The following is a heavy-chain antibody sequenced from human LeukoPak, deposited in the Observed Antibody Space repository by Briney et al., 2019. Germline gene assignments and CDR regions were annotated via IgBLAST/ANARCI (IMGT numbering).Heavy chain of an antibody. J-gene: IGHJ4*02. V-gene: IGHV1-58*02. Sequence: SVKVSCKASGFTFTSSAMQWVRQARGQRLEWIGWIVVGSGNTNYAQKFQERVTITRDMSTSTAYMELSSLRSEDTAVYYCARAYCSSTSCYDDYWGQGTLVAVSS. CDR3: ARAYCSSTSCYDDY. CDR1: GFTFTSSA. D-gene: IGHD2-2*01. CDR2: IVVGSGNT.